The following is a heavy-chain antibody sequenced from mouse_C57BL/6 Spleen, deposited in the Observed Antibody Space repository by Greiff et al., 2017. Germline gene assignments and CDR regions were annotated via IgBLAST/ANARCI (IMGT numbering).Heavy chain of an antibody. V-gene: IGHV1-42*01. D-gene: IGHD1-1*01. CDR1: GYSFTGYY. CDR3: ARDYYGYYAMDY. Sequence: EVQLQESGPELVKPGASVKISCKASGYSFTGYYMNWVKQSPEKSLEWIGEINPSTGGTTYNQKFKAKATLTVDKSSSTAYMQLKSLTSEDSAVYYCARDYYGYYAMDYWGQGTSVTVSS. J-gene: IGHJ4*01. CDR2: INPSTGGT.